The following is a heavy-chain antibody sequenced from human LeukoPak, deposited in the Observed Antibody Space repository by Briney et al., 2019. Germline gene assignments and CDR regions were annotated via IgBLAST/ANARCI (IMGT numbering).Heavy chain of an antibody. Sequence: ASVKVSCKASGGTFSSYAISWVRQAPGQGLEWMGRIIPIFGIANYAQKFQGRVTITADKSTSTAYMELSSLRSEDTAVYYCARDRVAEGWDYWGQGTLVTVSS. CDR1: GGTFSSYA. CDR3: ARDRVAEGWDY. J-gene: IGHJ4*02. CDR2: IIPIFGIA. D-gene: IGHD6-13*01. V-gene: IGHV1-69*04.